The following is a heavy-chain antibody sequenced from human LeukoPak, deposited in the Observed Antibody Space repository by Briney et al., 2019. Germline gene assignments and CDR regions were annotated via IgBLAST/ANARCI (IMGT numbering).Heavy chain of an antibody. D-gene: IGHD1-1*01. V-gene: IGHV3-48*03. CDR2: ISSGGNTI. Sequence: GGSLRLSCAASGFTFNDYEMNWVRQAPGKGLEWVSYISSGGNTIYYADSVKGRFTISRDNAKKSLYLQMNSLRAEDTAVYYCARVPLPAKWNDGGYWGQGTLVTVSS. CDR3: ARVPLPAKWNDGGY. CDR1: GFTFNDYE. J-gene: IGHJ4*02.